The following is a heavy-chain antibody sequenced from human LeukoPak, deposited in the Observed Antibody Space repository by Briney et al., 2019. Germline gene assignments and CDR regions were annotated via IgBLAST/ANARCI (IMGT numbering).Heavy chain of an antibody. V-gene: IGHV3-48*03. CDR1: GFTFSSYE. J-gene: IGHJ4*02. CDR3: ARDSQRWGNFDS. CDR2: ISSSGSTI. D-gene: IGHD5-24*01. Sequence: GGSLRLSCAVSGFTFSSYEMNWVRQAPGKGLEWVSYISSSGSTIYYADSVKGRFTISRDNAKISLYLQMNSLRVEDTAVYYCARDSQRWGNFDSWGQGTLVSVSS.